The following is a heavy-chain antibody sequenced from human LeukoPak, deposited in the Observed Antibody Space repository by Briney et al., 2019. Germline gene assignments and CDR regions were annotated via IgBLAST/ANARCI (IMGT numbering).Heavy chain of an antibody. CDR1: GGSISSGGYS. D-gene: IGHD6-19*01. V-gene: IGHV4-30-2*01. CDR3: ARARSKVPGIAVAGPYYYYYYMDV. CDR2: IYHSGST. Sequence: SETLSLTCAVSGGSISSGGYSWSWIRQPPGKGLEWIGYIYHSGSTYYNPSLKSRVTISVDRSKNQFSLKLSSVTAADTAVYYCARARSKVPGIAVAGPYYYYYYMDVWGKGTTVTVSS. J-gene: IGHJ6*03.